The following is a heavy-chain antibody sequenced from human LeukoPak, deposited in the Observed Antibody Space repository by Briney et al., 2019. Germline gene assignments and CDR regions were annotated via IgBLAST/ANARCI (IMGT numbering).Heavy chain of an antibody. CDR3: ARGYCSGGSCYRYNWFDP. Sequence: GGSAKVSCKASGYTFTGYYLHWVRQAPGQGLEWMGWINAKSGGTNYAQKFQGRVTMTRDTSISTAYMELSTLRSDDTAVYYCARGYCSGGSCYRYNWFDPWGQGTLVTVTS. CDR1: GYTFTGYY. D-gene: IGHD2-15*01. V-gene: IGHV1-2*02. J-gene: IGHJ5*02. CDR2: INAKSGGT.